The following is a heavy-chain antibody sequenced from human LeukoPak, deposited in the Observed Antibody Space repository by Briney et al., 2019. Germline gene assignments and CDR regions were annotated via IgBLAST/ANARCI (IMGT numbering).Heavy chain of an antibody. CDR1: GGSISSYY. D-gene: IGHD1-26*01. CDR3: ARGVNSGYFDY. CDR2: IYYSGSN. Sequence: SETLSLTCTVSGGSISSYYWTWLRQPPGKGLEWIGYIYYSGSNNYNPSLKSRVTISVDTSKNQFSLKLTSVTAADTAVYYCARGVNSGYFDYCGQGTLVTVSS. J-gene: IGHJ4*02. V-gene: IGHV4-59*01.